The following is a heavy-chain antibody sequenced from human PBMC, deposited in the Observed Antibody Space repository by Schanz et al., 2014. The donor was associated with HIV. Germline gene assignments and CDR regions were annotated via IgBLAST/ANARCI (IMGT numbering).Heavy chain of an antibody. CDR3: AKPEYDSRGNSQSHFDY. CDR1: GFTFSNYG. D-gene: IGHD3-22*01. J-gene: IGHJ4*02. V-gene: IGHV3-33*06. CDR2: IWDNGSNK. Sequence: QVQLVEAGGGVGRPGRSLRLSCAASGFTFSNYGMHWVRQAPGKGLGWAAAIWDNGSNKFYADSVKGRFTISRDNSKNTLYLQMTTLRIDDTAVYYCAKPEYDSRGNSQSHFDYWGQGTLVTVSS.